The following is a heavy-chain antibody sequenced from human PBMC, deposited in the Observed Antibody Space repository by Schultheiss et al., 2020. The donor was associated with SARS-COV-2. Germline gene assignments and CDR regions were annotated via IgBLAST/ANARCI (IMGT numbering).Heavy chain of an antibody. V-gene: IGHV3-11*01. CDR2: ISSSGSTI. D-gene: IGHD2-21*01. Sequence: GGSLRLSCAASGFTFSDYYMSWIRQAPGKGLEWVSYISSSGSTIYYADSVKGRFTISRDNAKNSLYLQMNSLRAEDTAVYYCARADYCGGDCVRDYYYYGMDVWGQGTTVTVSS. CDR3: ARADYCGGDCVRDYYYYGMDV. J-gene: IGHJ6*02. CDR1: GFTFSDYY.